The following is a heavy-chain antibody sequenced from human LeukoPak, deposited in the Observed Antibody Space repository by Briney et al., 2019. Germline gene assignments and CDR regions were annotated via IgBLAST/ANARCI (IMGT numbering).Heavy chain of an antibody. CDR3: AKDFYYDSIGGYFDY. CDR1: GFTFDDYA. Sequence: GRSLRLSCAASGFTFDDYAMHWVRQAPGKGLEWVSGISWNSGSIGYADSVKGRFTISRDNAKNSLYLQMNSLRAEDTALYYCAKDFYYDSIGGYFDYWGQGTLVTVSS. J-gene: IGHJ4*02. V-gene: IGHV3-9*01. D-gene: IGHD3-22*01. CDR2: ISWNSGSI.